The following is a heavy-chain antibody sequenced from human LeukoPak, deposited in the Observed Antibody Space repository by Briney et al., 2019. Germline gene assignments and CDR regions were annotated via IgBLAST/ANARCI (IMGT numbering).Heavy chain of an antibody. J-gene: IGHJ4*02. CDR2: ISGSGGST. V-gene: IGHV3-23*01. Sequence: GGSLRLSCAASGFTFSSYAMSWVRQAPGKGLEWVSTISGSGGSTYYADSVKGRFTISRDNSKNTLYLQMNSLRAEDTAVYYCAKDQYDSGLFDYWGQGTLVTVSS. D-gene: IGHD3-22*01. CDR1: GFTFSSYA. CDR3: AKDQYDSGLFDY.